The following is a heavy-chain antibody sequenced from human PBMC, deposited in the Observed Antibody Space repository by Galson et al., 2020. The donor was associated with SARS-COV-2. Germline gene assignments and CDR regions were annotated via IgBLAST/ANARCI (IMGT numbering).Heavy chain of an antibody. CDR2: INVNSGHT. Sequence: DSVKVSCQSSGYTFTSYGISWVRKAPRQGLEWMGWINVNSGHTNYAQRFQDRVTVTTDTSTTTAYMELRSLTSDDTAVYYCARDWNFVVDYWGQGTLVTVSS. CDR3: ARDWNFVVDY. CDR1: GYTFTSYG. J-gene: IGHJ4*02. D-gene: IGHD1-7*01. V-gene: IGHV1-18*01.